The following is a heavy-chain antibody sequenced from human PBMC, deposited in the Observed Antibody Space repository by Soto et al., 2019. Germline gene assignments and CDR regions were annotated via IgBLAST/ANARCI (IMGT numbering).Heavy chain of an antibody. V-gene: IGHV3-48*02. CDR3: ARSNLVATINGDYYYYGMDV. CDR1: GFTFSSYS. CDR2: ISSSSSTI. Sequence: EVQLVESGGGLVQPGGSLRLSCAASGFTFSSYSMNWVRQAPGKGLEWVSYISSSSSTIYYADSVKGRFTISRDNAKNSLYLQMNSLRDEDMAVYYCARSNLVATINGDYYYYGMDVWGQGTTVTVSS. D-gene: IGHD5-12*01. J-gene: IGHJ6*02.